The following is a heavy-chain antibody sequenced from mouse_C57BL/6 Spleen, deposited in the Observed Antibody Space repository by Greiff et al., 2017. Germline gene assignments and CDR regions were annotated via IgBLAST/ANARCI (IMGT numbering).Heavy chain of an antibody. CDR1: GYTFTSYW. CDR2: IYPGSGST. V-gene: IGHV1-55*01. D-gene: IGHD2-4*01. Sequence: VQLQQPGAELVKPGASVNMSCKASGYTFTSYWITWVKQRPGQGLEWVGDIYPGSGSTNYNEKFMSKATLTVDTSSSTAYMQLSSLTSEGSAVYCCAREGARMITAWFAYWGQGTLVTVSA. J-gene: IGHJ3*01. CDR3: AREGARMITAWFAY.